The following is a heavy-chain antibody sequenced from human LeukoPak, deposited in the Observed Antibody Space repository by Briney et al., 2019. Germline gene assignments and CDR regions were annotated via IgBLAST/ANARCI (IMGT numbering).Heavy chain of an antibody. J-gene: IGHJ3*02. V-gene: IGHV3-64*01. D-gene: IGHD3-16*01. CDR3: ARDRVGGWAFDI. CDR1: GFTLSSYW. Sequence: GGSLRLSCAASGFTLSSYWMHWVRQAPGKGLEYVSAISENGGRTYYANSVKGRFTNSRDNSKNTLYLQMDSLRAEDMAVYYCARDRVGGWAFDIWGQGTMVTVSS. CDR2: ISENGGRT.